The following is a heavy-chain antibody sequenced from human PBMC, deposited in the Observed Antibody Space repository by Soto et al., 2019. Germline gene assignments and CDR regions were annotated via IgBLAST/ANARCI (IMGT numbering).Heavy chain of an antibody. Sequence: GDALNISCKGSGYSFTSYWIGWVRQMPGKGLEWMGIIYPGDSDTRYSPSFQGQVTISADKSISTAYLQWSSLKASDTAMYYCARSQTYNWFDPWGQGTLVTVSS. CDR1: GYSFTSYW. CDR3: ARSQTYNWFDP. J-gene: IGHJ5*02. CDR2: IYPGDSDT. V-gene: IGHV5-51*01.